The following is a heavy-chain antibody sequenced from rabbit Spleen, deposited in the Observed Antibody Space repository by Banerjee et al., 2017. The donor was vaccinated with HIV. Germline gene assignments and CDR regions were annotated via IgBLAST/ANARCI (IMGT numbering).Heavy chain of an antibody. J-gene: IGHJ4*01. CDR3: VREVAARFHL. CDR2: IDPIFHIT. D-gene: IGHD4-1*01. V-gene: IGHV1S47*01. Sequence: QEQLVESGGGLVQPGGSLTLSCKASGFDFSSYGMSWVRQAPGKGLEWIGYIDPIFHITTYANWVNGRFSISRENTQNTVYLQLNSLTAADTATYFCVREVAARFHLWGPGTLVTVS. CDR1: GFDFSSYG.